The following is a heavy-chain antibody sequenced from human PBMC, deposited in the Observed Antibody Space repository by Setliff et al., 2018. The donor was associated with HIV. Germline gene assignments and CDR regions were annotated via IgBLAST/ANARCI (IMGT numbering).Heavy chain of an antibody. J-gene: IGHJ4*02. Sequence: PGGSLRLSCVVSGFNFSDDYMSWIRQAPGKGLEWVSYISSSGSFTNYADSMKGRFTISRDNAKKLVYLQMNSLRAEDTAIYYCARDRASSGYYARFDHWGQGTLVTVSS. V-gene: IGHV3-11*06. CDR3: ARDRASSGYYARFDH. CDR1: GFNFSDDY. D-gene: IGHD3-22*01. CDR2: ISSSGSFT.